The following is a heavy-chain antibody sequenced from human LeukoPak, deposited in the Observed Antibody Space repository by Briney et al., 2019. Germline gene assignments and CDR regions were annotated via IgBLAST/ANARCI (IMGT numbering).Heavy chain of an antibody. J-gene: IGHJ4*02. CDR1: GFTIDDYG. CDR2: INWKGSRT. V-gene: IGHV3-20*03. D-gene: IGHD6-13*01. Sequence: LPGGSLIHCFATYGFTIDDYGRSSDLQAPGKVLERGLGINWKGSRTAYAAPVESRFTISRDNAKNSLYLQMNSLRVEDTALYYCARDLKRIAAVQPPEFDYRGQGTLVTVSS. CDR3: ARDLKRIAAVQPPEFDY.